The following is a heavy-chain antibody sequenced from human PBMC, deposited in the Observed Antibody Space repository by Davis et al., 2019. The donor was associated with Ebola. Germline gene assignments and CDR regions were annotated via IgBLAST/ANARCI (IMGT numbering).Heavy chain of an antibody. CDR3: ARFRWELRGFDY. Sequence: HSQTLSLTCAISGDSVSGNSGAWNWIRQSPSRGLEWLGRTYYSSKWYNESALSVKSRMTINADTSKNQFSLQLNSVTPEDTAVYYCARFRWELRGFDYWGQGTLVTVSS. V-gene: IGHV6-1*01. CDR1: GDSVSGNSGA. J-gene: IGHJ4*02. CDR2: TYYSSKWYN. D-gene: IGHD1-26*01.